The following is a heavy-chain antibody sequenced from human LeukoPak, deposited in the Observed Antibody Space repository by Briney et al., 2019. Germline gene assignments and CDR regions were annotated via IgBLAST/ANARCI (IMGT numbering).Heavy chain of an antibody. CDR1: GSIFTSYW. J-gene: IGHJ6*03. Sequence: GAPLQISCKGSGSIFTSYWIGWWRQLPGKAREGMGIIYPGDSDTRYSPSFQGPVTISADTSISTAYLQWSSLPASDAAMYYCARAGVQLRFSEWLSSVYPLYRDVWGKGTTVRVSS. CDR3: ARAGVQLRFSEWLSSVYPLYRDV. V-gene: IGHV5-51*01. D-gene: IGHD3-3*01. CDR2: IYPGDSDT.